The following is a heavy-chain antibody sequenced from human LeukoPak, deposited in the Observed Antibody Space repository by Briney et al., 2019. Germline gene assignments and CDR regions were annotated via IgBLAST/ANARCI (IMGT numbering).Heavy chain of an antibody. CDR2: INSDGSST. CDR3: AGRVNSGWSFDY. D-gene: IGHD6-19*01. Sequence: GGSLRLSCAASGFTFSSYWMHWVRQAPGKGLVWVSRINSDGSSTSYADSVKGRFTISRDNAKNTLYLQMNSLRAEDTAVYYCAGRVNSGWSFDYWGQGTLVTVSS. CDR1: GFTFSSYW. V-gene: IGHV3-74*01. J-gene: IGHJ4*02.